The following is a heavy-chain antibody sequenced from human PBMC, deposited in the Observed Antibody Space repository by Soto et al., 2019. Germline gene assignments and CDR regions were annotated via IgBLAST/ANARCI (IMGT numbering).Heavy chain of an antibody. Sequence: GGSLRLSCAASGFTFSSYSMNWVRQAPGKGLEWVSYISSSSSTIYYADSVKGRFTISRDNAKNSLYLQMNSLRDEDTAVYYCARDLGPYYYDSSGFESYNWFDPWGQGTLVTVSS. CDR3: ARDLGPYYYDSSGFESYNWFDP. D-gene: IGHD3-22*01. V-gene: IGHV3-48*02. CDR1: GFTFSSYS. CDR2: ISSSSSTI. J-gene: IGHJ5*02.